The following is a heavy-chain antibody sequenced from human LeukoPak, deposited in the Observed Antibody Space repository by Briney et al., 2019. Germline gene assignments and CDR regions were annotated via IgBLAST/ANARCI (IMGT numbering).Heavy chain of an antibody. CDR2: ISTTSRYI. D-gene: IGHD4-11*01. CDR3: ARGNSDYDHDY. J-gene: IGHJ4*02. CDR1: GFTFSSYS. V-gene: IGHV3-21*01. Sequence: PGGSLRLSCAASGFTFSSYSMSWVRQAPGKGLEWVSSISTTSRYIYYADSVKGRFTVSRDNAKKSLYLQMNSLRAEDTAVYYCARGNSDYDHDYWGQGTLVTVSS.